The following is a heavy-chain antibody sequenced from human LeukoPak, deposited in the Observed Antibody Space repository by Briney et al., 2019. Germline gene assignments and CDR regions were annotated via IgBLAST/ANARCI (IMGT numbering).Heavy chain of an antibody. J-gene: IGHJ6*02. Sequence: PSETLSLTCTVSGGSINNYYWSWVRQPPGAGLEWLAYIYYTGSTNYNPSLKTRLTISVDTSKNQFSLRLNSVTAADTAVYYCARHGTRGWYDILTGYYGADPYYYYYGMDVWGQGTTVTVSS. CDR2: IYYTGST. CDR3: ARHGTRGWYDILTGYYGADPYYYYYGMDV. CDR1: GGSINNYY. D-gene: IGHD3-9*01. V-gene: IGHV4-59*08.